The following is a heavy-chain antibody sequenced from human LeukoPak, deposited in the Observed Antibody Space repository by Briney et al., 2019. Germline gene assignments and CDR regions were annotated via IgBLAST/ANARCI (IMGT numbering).Heavy chain of an antibody. CDR2: IGDTGGTT. V-gene: IGHV3-64D*09. J-gene: IGHJ4*02. Sequence: GGSLRLSCSASGFTFSNYNMHWVRQSPGKGLEHVSIIGDTGGTTRYADSVKGRFSVSRDNSKNTLYLQMSSLRPDDTAIYYCVNDLTYTFDYWGQGTLVTVSS. CDR3: VNDLTYTFDY. D-gene: IGHD3-16*01. CDR1: GFTFSNYN.